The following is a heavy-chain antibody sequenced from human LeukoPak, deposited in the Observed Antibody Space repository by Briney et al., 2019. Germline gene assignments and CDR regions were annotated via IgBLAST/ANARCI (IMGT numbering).Heavy chain of an antibody. D-gene: IGHD3-22*01. J-gene: IGHJ4*02. V-gene: IGHV4-4*02. CDR1: GYSISSINW. CDR2: VYHRGST. CDR3: ARDVDGSGYYYRL. Sequence: PSETLSLTCAVSGYSISSINWWSWVRQTPGKGLEWIGEVYHRGSTNYNPSLKSRVTISLDKSKNQFSLNLDSMTAADTAVYYCARDVDGSGYYYRLWGQGILVTVSS.